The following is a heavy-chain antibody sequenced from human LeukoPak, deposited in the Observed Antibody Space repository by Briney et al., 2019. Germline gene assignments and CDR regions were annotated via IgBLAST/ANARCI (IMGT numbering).Heavy chain of an antibody. J-gene: IGHJ4*02. V-gene: IGHV4-34*01. CDR2: INHSGST. Sequence: SETLSLTCAVYGGSFSGYYWSWIRQPPGKGLEWIGEINHSGSTNYNPSLKSRVTISVDTSKNQFSLKLSSVTAADTAVYYCARGLPGYCSNTSCYRPGGIDYWGQGTLVTVSS. D-gene: IGHD2-2*01. CDR1: GGSFSGYY. CDR3: ARGLPGYCSNTSCYRPGGIDY.